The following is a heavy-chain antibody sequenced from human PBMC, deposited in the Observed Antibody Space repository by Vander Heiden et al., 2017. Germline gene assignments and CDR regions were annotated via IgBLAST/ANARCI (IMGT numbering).Heavy chain of an antibody. CDR1: GFTLSSSG. Sequence: QVQLVESGGGVVPPGRSLRLSCAASGFTLSSSGMHWVRQAPGKGLEWVTMIWHDGSNENYVDSVKGRFTIARDNSKNTVYLQMNSLRDEDTAVYYCVRQSGYWRFDQWGLGTLVTVSS. V-gene: IGHV3-33*01. D-gene: IGHD3-3*01. CDR2: IWHDGSNE. J-gene: IGHJ4*02. CDR3: VRQSGYWRFDQ.